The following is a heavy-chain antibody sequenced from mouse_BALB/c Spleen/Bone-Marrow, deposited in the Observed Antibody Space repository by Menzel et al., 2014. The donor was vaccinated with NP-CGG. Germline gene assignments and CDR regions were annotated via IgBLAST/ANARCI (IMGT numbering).Heavy chain of an antibody. CDR3: ARTYSGSYFGC. CDR2: IDPANGNT. Sequence: VQLQQSGAELVKPGASVKLSCTASGFNIKVTYMHWVKQRPEQGLEWIGRIDPANGNTKYDPKFQGKATITADTFSNTPFPQLDSLTSEDTAVFYCARTYSGSYFGCWGQGTPLTVSS. CDR1: GFNIKVTY. V-gene: IGHV14-3*02. J-gene: IGHJ2*01.